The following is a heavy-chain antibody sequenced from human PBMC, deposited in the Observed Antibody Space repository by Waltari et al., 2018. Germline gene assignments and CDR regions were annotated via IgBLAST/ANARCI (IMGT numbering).Heavy chain of an antibody. CDR1: GFTFSTYS. Sequence: EVQLVESGGGLVQPGGSLRLSCAASGFTFSTYSMHWVRHAPGKGLEYVSANNSNGGTTYYTDSVKCRFTISRDNSNNTLYLQMGSLRTEDMAVYYCARDKSGSPDYWGQGTLVTVSS. V-gene: IGHV3-64*07. CDR2: NNSNGGTT. D-gene: IGHD3-10*01. J-gene: IGHJ4*02. CDR3: ARDKSGSPDY.